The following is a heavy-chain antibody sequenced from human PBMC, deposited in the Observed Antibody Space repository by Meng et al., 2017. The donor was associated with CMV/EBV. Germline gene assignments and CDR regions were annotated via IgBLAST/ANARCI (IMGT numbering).Heavy chain of an antibody. J-gene: IGHJ5*02. CDR2: INHSGST. CDR1: GGSFSGYY. Sequence: QVQLQQWGAGLLKPSETLSLTCAVYGGSFSGYYWSWIRQPPGKGLEWIGEINHSGSTNYSPSLKSRVTISVDTSKNQFSLKLSSVTAADTAVYYCARDLRLVAVAGNWFDPWGQGTLVTVSS. V-gene: IGHV4-34*01. D-gene: IGHD6-19*01. CDR3: ARDLRLVAVAGNWFDP.